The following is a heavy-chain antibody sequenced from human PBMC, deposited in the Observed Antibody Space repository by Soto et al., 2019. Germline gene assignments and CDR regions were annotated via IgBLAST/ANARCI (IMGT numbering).Heavy chain of an antibody. D-gene: IGHD2-2*01. Sequence: SETLSLTCTVSGGSISSYYWSWIRQPPGKGLEWIGYIYYSGSTNYNPSLKSRVTISVDTSKNQFSLKMSSVTAADTAVYYCARQYCISTSCPLDYWGQGTLVTVSS. CDR2: IYYSGST. CDR1: GGSISSYY. J-gene: IGHJ4*02. CDR3: ARQYCISTSCPLDY. V-gene: IGHV4-59*01.